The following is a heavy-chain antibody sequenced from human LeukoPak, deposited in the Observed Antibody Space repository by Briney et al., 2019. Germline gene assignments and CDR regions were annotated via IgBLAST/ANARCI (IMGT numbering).Heavy chain of an antibody. V-gene: IGHV3-48*03. J-gene: IGHJ4*02. CDR1: GFTFNSYE. Sequence: PGGSLRLSCAASGFTFNSYEMNWVRQAPGKGLEWVSYINSGGSAIYYADSVKGRFTISRDNAKNSLYLQMNSLRADDTAVYYCGRGGGYAHYWGQGTLVTVSS. CDR3: GRGGGYAHY. D-gene: IGHD1-26*01. CDR2: INSGGSAI.